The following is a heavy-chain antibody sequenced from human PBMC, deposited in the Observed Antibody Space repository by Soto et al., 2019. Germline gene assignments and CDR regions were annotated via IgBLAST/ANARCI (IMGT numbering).Heavy chain of an antibody. D-gene: IGHD3-22*01. CDR1: GYSFTSYW. J-gene: IGHJ3*02. CDR2: IYPGDSDT. V-gene: IGHV5-51*01. Sequence: GESLKISCKGSGYSFTSYWIGWVRQMPGKGLEWMGIIYPGDSDTRYSPSFQGQVTISADKSISTAYLQWSSLKASDTAMYYCARQRINYYDSSGYYPDHDAFDIWGQGTMVTGSS. CDR3: ARQRINYYDSSGYYPDHDAFDI.